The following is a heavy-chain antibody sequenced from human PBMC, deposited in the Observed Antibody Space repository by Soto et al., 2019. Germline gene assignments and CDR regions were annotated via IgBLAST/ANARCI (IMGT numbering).Heavy chain of an antibody. Sequence: SETLSLTCAVYGGSFSGYYWSWIRQPPGKGLEWIGDIYHSGSTNYNPSLKSRVTISIDTSKNQFSLKLTSVTAADTAVYYCASQATGWYPDYWGQGTLVTVSS. D-gene: IGHD6-19*01. CDR2: IYHSGST. CDR1: GGSFSGYY. J-gene: IGHJ4*02. V-gene: IGHV4-34*01. CDR3: ASQATGWYPDY.